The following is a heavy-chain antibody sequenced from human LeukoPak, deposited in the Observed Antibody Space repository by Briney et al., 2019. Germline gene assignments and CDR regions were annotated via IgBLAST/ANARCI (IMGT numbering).Heavy chain of an antibody. J-gene: IGHJ4*02. CDR3: TKEVRFQIDY. V-gene: IGHV3-48*01. Sequence: GGSLRLSRAASGFTFSIYSMNWVRQAPGRGLEWISYINSGGGTTYYADSVKGRFTISRDNAKNSLYLQMNSLRAEDTAVYYCTKEVRFQIDYWGQGTLVTVSA. D-gene: IGHD3-3*01. CDR1: GFTFSIYS. CDR2: INSGGGTT.